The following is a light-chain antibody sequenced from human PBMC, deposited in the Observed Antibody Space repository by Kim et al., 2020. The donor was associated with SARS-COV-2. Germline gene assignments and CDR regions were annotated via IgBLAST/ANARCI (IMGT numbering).Light chain of an antibody. CDR3: ASFTSSGSLDYV. J-gene: IGLJ1*01. V-gene: IGLV2-14*03. CDR2: DFN. CDR1: ESDIGSADS. Sequence: ITISYSGTESDIGSADSVSWYQQHPGKAPRLIIYDFNDRPSALSARFSCSKSGNTASLTISGLQSEDEADYYCASFTSSGSLDYVFGAGTKVTVL.